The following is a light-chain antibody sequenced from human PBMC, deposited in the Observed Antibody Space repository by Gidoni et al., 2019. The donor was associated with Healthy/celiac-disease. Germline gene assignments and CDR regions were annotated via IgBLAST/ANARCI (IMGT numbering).Light chain of an antibody. V-gene: IGKV2D-29*01. Sequence: DIVITQTPLSLSVTLGQPASISCKSSQSLLHSDGKTYWYWYLQKPGQPPQLRLYEVSNRFSGVPDRFSGSGSETDFTLKIRRVEDEDVEVCYCMQSIQLPLTFGGGTKVEIK. CDR2: EVS. J-gene: IGKJ4*01. CDR3: MQSIQLPLT. CDR1: QSLLHSDGKTY.